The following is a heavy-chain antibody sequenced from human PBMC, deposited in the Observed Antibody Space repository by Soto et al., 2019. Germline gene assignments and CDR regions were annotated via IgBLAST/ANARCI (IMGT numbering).Heavy chain of an antibody. CDR2: IIPIFGTA. V-gene: IGHV1-69*13. CDR1: GGTFSSYA. Sequence: SVKVSCKASGGTFSSYAISWVRQAPGQGLEWMGGIIPIFGTANYAQKFQGRVTITADESTSTAYMELSSLRSEDTAVYYCAREDRDGYNTADYWGQGTLVTVSS. D-gene: IGHD5-12*01. J-gene: IGHJ4*02. CDR3: AREDRDGYNTADY.